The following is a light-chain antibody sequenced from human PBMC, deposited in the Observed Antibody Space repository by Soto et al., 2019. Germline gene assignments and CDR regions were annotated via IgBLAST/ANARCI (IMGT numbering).Light chain of an antibody. V-gene: IGLV2-14*01. CDR2: DVN. Sequence: QSVLTQPASVSGSPGQSITISCTGTSSDVGGYNLVSWYQQYPDKAPKLMIFDVNTRPSGVSNRFSVSKSGNTASLTISGLQDEDEADYYCSSYKSSSTLPYVFGTGTKLTVL. CDR1: SSDVGGYNL. J-gene: IGLJ1*01. CDR3: SSYKSSSTLPYV.